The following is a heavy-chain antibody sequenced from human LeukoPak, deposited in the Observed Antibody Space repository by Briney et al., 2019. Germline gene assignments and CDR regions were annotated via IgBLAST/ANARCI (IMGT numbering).Heavy chain of an antibody. J-gene: IGHJ4*02. D-gene: IGHD2-21*02. Sequence: SETLSLTCTVSGGYMSSSSYYWGWIRQPPGKGLEWIGSIYYSGSTYYNPSLKSRVTISVDTSKNQFSLKLSSVTAADTAVYYCAREAYCGGDCYSGDYWGQGTLVTVSS. CDR1: GGYMSSSSYY. CDR3: AREAYCGGDCYSGDY. CDR2: IYYSGST. V-gene: IGHV4-39*02.